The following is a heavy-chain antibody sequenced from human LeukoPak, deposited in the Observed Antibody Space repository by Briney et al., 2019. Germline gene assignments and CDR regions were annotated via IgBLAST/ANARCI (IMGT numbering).Heavy chain of an antibody. V-gene: IGHV1-24*01. CDR2: FDPEDGET. CDR1: GYTLTELS. J-gene: IGHJ1*01. D-gene: IGHD1-1*01. CDR3: AREAGTNWIFGEYFPF. Sequence: GASVKVSCKVSGYTLTELSMHWVRQAPGKGLEWMGGFDPEDGETIYAQKLQGRVTITRDTSANTAYMELSGLRSDDTAVYYCAREAGTNWIFGEYFPFWGQGTLVTVSA.